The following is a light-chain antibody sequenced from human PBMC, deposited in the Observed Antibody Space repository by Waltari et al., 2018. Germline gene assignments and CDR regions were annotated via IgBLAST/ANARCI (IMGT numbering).Light chain of an antibody. V-gene: IGKV3-20*01. Sequence: EIVLTQSPGTLSLSPGDRATLSCRARQSVSGDYLAWYQQKPGQAPRLLIYGAYSRATGIPDKFSGSGSGTDFTLTISRLEPEDSAVYYCQHYDRSPLYTFGQGTKLEIK. CDR1: QSVSGDY. J-gene: IGKJ2*01. CDR3: QHYDRSPLYT. CDR2: GAY.